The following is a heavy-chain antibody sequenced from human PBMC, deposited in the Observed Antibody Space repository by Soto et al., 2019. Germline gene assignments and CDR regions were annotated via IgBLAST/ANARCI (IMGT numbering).Heavy chain of an antibody. J-gene: IGHJ3*02. D-gene: IGHD1-7*01. CDR3: AKDRYLDWNYVFPRVDAFDI. Sequence: GGSLRLSCAASGFTFSSYAMSWVRQAPGKGLEWVSAISGSGGSTYYADSVKGRFTISRDNSKNTLYLQMNSLRAEDTAVYYCAKDRYLDWNYVFPRVDAFDIWGQGTMVTVSS. V-gene: IGHV3-23*01. CDR2: ISGSGGST. CDR1: GFTFSSYA.